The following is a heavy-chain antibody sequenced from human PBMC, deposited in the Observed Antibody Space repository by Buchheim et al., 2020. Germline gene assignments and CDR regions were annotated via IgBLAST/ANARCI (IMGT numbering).Heavy chain of an antibody. CDR1: GFTFSSYG. CDR3: AKEGYYYDSSGYYYYYGMDV. D-gene: IGHD3-22*01. Sequence: QVQLVESGGGVVQPGRSLRLSCAASGFTFSSYGMHWVRQAPGKGLEWVAVISYDGSNKYYADSVKGRFTISRDNSKNTLYLQMNSLRAEDTAVYYCAKEGYYYDSSGYYYYYGMDVWGQGTT. CDR2: ISYDGSNK. J-gene: IGHJ6*02. V-gene: IGHV3-30*18.